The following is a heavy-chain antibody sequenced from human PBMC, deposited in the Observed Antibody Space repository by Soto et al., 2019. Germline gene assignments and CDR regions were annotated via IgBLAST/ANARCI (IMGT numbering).Heavy chain of an antibody. CDR2: IYHSGST. V-gene: IGHV4-4*02. CDR3: ARATYYDSSGYYLYYFDY. CDR1: GGSISSSNW. Sequence: PSETLSLTCAVSGGSISSSNWWSWVRQPPGKGLEWIGEIYHSGSTNYNPSLKSRVTISVDESKNQFSLKLSSVTAADTAVYYCARATYYDSSGYYLYYFDYWGQGTPVTVSS. D-gene: IGHD3-22*01. J-gene: IGHJ4*02.